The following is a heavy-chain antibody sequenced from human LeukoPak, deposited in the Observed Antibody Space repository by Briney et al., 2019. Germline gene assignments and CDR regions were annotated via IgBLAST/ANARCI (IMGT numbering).Heavy chain of an antibody. J-gene: IGHJ5*02. Sequence: GSLRLSCAASGFTFSSYSMNWVRQAPGKGLEWVSYISSSSSTIYYADSVKGRFTISGDNAKNTLYLQMNSLRAEDTAVYYCASSRGQGNWFDPWGQGTLVTVSS. CDR1: GFTFSSYS. CDR3: ASSRGQGNWFDP. CDR2: ISSSSSTI. V-gene: IGHV3-48*04. D-gene: IGHD3/OR15-3a*01.